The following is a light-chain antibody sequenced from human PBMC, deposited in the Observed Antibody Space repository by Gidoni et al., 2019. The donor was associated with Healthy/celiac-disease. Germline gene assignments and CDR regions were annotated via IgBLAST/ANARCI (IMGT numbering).Light chain of an antibody. CDR2: DVS. CDR3: SSYTSSSTLVV. CDR1: SSHVGGYNY. V-gene: IGLV2-14*03. J-gene: IGLJ2*01. Sequence: QSALTQPASVSWSPGQSITISCTGTSSHVGGYNYVSWYQQHPGKAPKLMIYDVSNRPSGVSKRFSGSKSGNTASLTISGLQAEDEADYYCSSYTSSSTLVVFGGGTKLTVL.